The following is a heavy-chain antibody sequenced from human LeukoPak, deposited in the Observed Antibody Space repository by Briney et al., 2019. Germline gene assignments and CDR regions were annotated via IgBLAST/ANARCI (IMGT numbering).Heavy chain of an antibody. D-gene: IGHD4-23*01. CDR2: IYYSGST. V-gene: IGHV4-59*01. CDR3: ARGCSGGKDRYNWFDP. J-gene: IGHJ5*02. Sequence: SETLSLTCTVSGGSISSYYWSWIRQPPGKGLEWIGYIYYSGSTNYNPSLKSRVTISVDTSKNQFSLKLSSVTAADTAVYYCARGCSGGKDRYNWFDPWGQGTLVTVSS. CDR1: GGSISSYY.